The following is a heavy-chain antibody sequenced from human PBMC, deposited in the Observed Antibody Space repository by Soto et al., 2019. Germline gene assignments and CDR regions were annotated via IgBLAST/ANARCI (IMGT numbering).Heavy chain of an antibody. CDR1: GGAITAYY. V-gene: IGHV4-4*07. Sequence: SETLSLTCTVSGGAITAYYWSWIRQPVGEGLQWIGRVYSTGSTNYNPSLRSRVTMSVDTSQDQFFLRLSSVTAADTAVYYCARDEYYDSNNWFDHWGQGILVTVSS. D-gene: IGHD3-22*01. J-gene: IGHJ5*02. CDR2: VYSTGST. CDR3: ARDEYYDSNNWFDH.